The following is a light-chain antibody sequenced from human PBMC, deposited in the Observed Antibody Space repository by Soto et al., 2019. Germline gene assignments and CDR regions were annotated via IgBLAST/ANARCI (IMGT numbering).Light chain of an antibody. CDR3: SSYTSSSFVV. Sequence: QSVLTQPRSVSGSPGQSVTISCTGTSSDVGGYNYVSWYQRHPGKAPKLMIYDVDKRPSGVPGRFSGSKSGDTASLTISGLQAEDEANYYCSSYTSSSFVVFGGGTKVTVL. V-gene: IGLV2-11*01. CDR2: DVD. J-gene: IGLJ2*01. CDR1: SSDVGGYNY.